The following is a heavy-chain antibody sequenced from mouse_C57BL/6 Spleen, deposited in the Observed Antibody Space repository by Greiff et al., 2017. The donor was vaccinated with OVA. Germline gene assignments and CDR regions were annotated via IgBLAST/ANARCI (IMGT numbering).Heavy chain of an antibody. CDR3: ARGRIYYYGSGGDY. Sequence: QVQLQQPGAELVKPGASVKLSCKASGYTFTSYWMHWVKQRPGQGLEWIGMIHPNSGSTNYNEKFKSKATLTVDKSSGTAYMQLSSLTSEDSAVYYCARGRIYYYGSGGDYWGQGTTLTVSS. CDR1: GYTFTSYW. V-gene: IGHV1-64*01. CDR2: IHPNSGST. J-gene: IGHJ2*01. D-gene: IGHD1-1*01.